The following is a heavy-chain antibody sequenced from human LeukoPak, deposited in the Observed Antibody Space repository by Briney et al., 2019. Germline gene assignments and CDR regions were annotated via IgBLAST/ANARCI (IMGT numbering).Heavy chain of an antibody. CDR3: ARGKGGYYRIWTHYFDY. J-gene: IGHJ4*02. Sequence: ASVNVSCTASGYTFTGYYMHWVRQAPGQGLEWMGWINPNSGGTNYAQKFQGWVTMTRDTSISTAYMELSRLRSDDTAVYYCARGKGGYYRIWTHYFDYWGQGTLVTVSS. CDR1: GYTFTGYY. D-gene: IGHD3-22*01. CDR2: INPNSGGT. V-gene: IGHV1-2*04.